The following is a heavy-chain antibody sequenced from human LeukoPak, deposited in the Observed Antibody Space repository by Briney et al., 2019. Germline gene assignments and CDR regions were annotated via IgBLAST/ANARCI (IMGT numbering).Heavy chain of an antibody. Sequence: GGSLRLSCAASGFTFSNYAMHWVRQAPGKGLEYVSAISDSGGSTYYADSVKGRFTISRDNSKNTLYLQMSSLRAEDTAVYFCVRGYSFGPYGMDVWGQGTTVTVSS. CDR3: VRGYSFGPYGMDV. CDR2: ISDSGGST. D-gene: IGHD2-15*01. J-gene: IGHJ6*02. V-gene: IGHV3-64D*09. CDR1: GFTFSNYA.